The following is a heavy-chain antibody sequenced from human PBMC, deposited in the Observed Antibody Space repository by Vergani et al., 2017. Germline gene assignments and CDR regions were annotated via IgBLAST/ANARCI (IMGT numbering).Heavy chain of an antibody. CDR2: IKRKTDGGTT. D-gene: IGHD6-13*01. Sequence: EAQLLESGGGLVQPGGSLRLSCAASGFTFSNAWMSWVRQAPGKGLEWVGRIKRKTDGGTTDYAAPVKGRFTISRDDSKNTLYLQMNSLKIEDTAVYYCTTGSWYAFNIWGQGTMVTVSS. V-gene: IGHV3-15*01. CDR3: TTGSWYAFNI. J-gene: IGHJ3*02. CDR1: GFTFSNAW.